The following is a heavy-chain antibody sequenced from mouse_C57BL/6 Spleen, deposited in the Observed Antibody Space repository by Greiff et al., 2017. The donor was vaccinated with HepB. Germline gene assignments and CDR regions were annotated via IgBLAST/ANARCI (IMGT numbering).Heavy chain of an antibody. J-gene: IGHJ3*01. CDR2: IYPGDGDT. CDR3: ARSLYDGYVWFAY. V-gene: IGHV1-82*01. CDR1: GYAFSSSW. Sequence: VQLQQSGPELVKPGASVKISCKASGYAFSSSWMNWVKQRPGKGLEWIGRIYPGDGDTNYNGKFKGKATLTADKSSSTAYMQLSSLTSEDSAVYICARSLYDGYVWFAYWGQGTLVTVSA. D-gene: IGHD2-3*01.